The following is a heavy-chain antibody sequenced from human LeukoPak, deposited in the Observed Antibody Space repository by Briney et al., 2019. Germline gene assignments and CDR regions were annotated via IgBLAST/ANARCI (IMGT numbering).Heavy chain of an antibody. CDR3: AKGRAAVTTFFLTHY. Sequence: PGGSLRLSCAASGFTFSSYAMSWVRQAPGKGLEWVSAISGSGGSTYHADSVKGRFTISRDNSKNTLYLQMNSLRAEDTAVYYCAKGRAAVTTFFLTHYWGQGTLVTVFS. D-gene: IGHD4-17*01. J-gene: IGHJ4*02. CDR2: ISGSGGST. V-gene: IGHV3-23*01. CDR1: GFTFSSYA.